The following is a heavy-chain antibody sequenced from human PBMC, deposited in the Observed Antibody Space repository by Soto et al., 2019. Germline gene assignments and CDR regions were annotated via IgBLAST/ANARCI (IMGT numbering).Heavy chain of an antibody. Sequence: EVQLVESGGGLVKPGGSLRLSCAASGFTFSTYSMNWVRQAPGKGLEWVSSISSSSNYIYYADSLRGRFTISRDNAENSLYLQMNSLRAEDTAVYYCARDLGDDVSDIWGQGTMVTVSS. V-gene: IGHV3-21*01. J-gene: IGHJ3*02. D-gene: IGHD3-10*01. CDR1: GFTFSTYS. CDR2: ISSSSNYI. CDR3: ARDLGDDVSDI.